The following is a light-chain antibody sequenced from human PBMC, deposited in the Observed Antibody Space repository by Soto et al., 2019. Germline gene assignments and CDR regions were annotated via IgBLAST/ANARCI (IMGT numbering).Light chain of an antibody. J-gene: IGKJ1*01. CDR3: QQYGSSPWT. CDR2: GAS. CDR1: QSVGSNY. V-gene: IGKV3-20*01. Sequence: ENVLTQSPGTLSLSPGERATLSCRASQSVGSNYVAWYQHKPGQAPSLLMYGASTRATGIPDRFSGGGSGTDFTLTLSRLEPEDFAVYYGQQYGSSPWTFGRGTKVEIK.